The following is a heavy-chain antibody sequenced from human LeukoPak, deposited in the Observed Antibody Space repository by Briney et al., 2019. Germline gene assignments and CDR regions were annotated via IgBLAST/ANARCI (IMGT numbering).Heavy chain of an antibody. D-gene: IGHD5-18*01. CDR2: ISYGNT. Sequence: SETLSLTCSVSGGSISTYYWNWIRQTPGKGLEWIGHISYGNTDYNPSLKSRVTISVDTSKNQFSLKLTYVTAADTAVYYCARDKAHSYGRYFDPWGQGALVTVSS. CDR1: GGSISTYY. J-gene: IGHJ5*02. V-gene: IGHV4-59*01. CDR3: ARDKAHSYGRYFDP.